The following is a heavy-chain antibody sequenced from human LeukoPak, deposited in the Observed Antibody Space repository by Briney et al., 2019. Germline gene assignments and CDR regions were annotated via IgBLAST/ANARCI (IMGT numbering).Heavy chain of an antibody. CDR3: ARVHYYGSGSYYTRATYYYYYYYMDV. CDR2: IYYSGST. CDR1: GGSISSYY. D-gene: IGHD3-10*01. J-gene: IGHJ6*03. Sequence: PSETLSLTCTVSGGSISSYYWSWIRQPPGKGLEWIGYIYYSGSTNYKPSLKSRVTTSVDTSKNQFSLKLSSVTAADTAVYYCARVHYYGSGSYYTRATYYYYYYYMDVWGKGTTVTVSS. V-gene: IGHV4-59*01.